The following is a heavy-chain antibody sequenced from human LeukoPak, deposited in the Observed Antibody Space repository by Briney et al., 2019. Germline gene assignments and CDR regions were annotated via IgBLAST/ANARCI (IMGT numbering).Heavy chain of an antibody. D-gene: IGHD6-13*01. J-gene: IGHJ6*03. CDR2: IYPGDSDT. Sequence: GESLKISCKGSGYSFTSYWIGWVRQMPGKGLEWTGIIYPGDSDTRYSPSFQGQVTISADKSISTAYLQWSSLKASDTAMYYCASQREQQLVSHYYYYMDVWGKGTTVTVSS. V-gene: IGHV5-51*01. CDR3: ASQREQQLVSHYYYYMDV. CDR1: GYSFTSYW.